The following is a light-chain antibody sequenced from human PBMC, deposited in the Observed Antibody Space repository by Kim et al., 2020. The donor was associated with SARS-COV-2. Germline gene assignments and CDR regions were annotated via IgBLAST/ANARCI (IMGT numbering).Light chain of an antibody. CDR2: DVS. J-gene: IGLJ3*02. V-gene: IGLV2-14*03. Sequence: GQSFTISCTGTSSDVGGYNYVSWYQQHPGKVPRLMIYDVSKRPSGVSNRFSGSKSGNTASLTVSGLQAEDEADYYCSSYTRSNTWVFGGGTKLTVL. CDR1: SSDVGGYNY. CDR3: SSYTRSNTWV.